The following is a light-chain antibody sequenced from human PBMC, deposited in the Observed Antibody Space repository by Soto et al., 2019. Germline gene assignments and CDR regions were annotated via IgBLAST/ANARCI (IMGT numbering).Light chain of an antibody. J-gene: IGLJ3*02. Sequence: QSALTQPASVSGSPGQSITISCTGTSSDVGGYNYVSWYQQHPGNAPKLIIYEVTNRPSGVSTRFSGSKSGNMVSLTISGLQAEDEAGYYCSSFTSSNTVVFGGGTKVTVL. CDR3: SSFTSSNTVV. CDR1: SSDVGGYNY. CDR2: EVT. V-gene: IGLV2-14*01.